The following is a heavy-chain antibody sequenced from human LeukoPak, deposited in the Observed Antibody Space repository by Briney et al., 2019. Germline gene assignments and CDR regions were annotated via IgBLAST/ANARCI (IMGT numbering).Heavy chain of an antibody. Sequence: SETLSLTCAVYGGSFSGYSWNWIRQPPVKGLEWIGEINHSGGTNYNPSFKSRVTISVDTSKKQFSLKLSSVTAADTAVYYCARYYCSGGGCYSLADYWGQGNLVTVSS. J-gene: IGHJ4*02. D-gene: IGHD2-15*01. CDR1: GGSFSGYS. CDR2: INHSGGT. CDR3: ARYYCSGGGCYSLADY. V-gene: IGHV4-34*01.